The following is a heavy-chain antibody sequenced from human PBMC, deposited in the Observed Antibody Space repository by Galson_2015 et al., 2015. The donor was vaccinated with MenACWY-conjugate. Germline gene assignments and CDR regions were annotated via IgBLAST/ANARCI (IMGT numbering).Heavy chain of an antibody. Sequence: SLRLSCAASGFTFSSYAMSWVRQAPGKGLEWVSAISAGGGSTYYADSVKGRFTISRDNSKNTLYLEMNSLRAEDTAVYYCAKRIIYNRGGYHFDSWGQGTLVTVSS. J-gene: IGHJ4*02. D-gene: IGHD6-19*01. V-gene: IGHV3-23*01. CDR2: ISAGGGST. CDR1: GFTFSSYA. CDR3: AKRIIYNRGGYHFDS.